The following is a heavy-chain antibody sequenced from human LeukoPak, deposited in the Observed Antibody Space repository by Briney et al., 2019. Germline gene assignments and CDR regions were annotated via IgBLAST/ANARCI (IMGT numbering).Heavy chain of an antibody. J-gene: IGHJ4*02. CDR3: AKLATVGALGSFDY. Sequence: GGSLRLSCAASGFTFSSYGMHWVRQAPGKGLEWVAFIRDDGSNKYYADSVKGRFTISRDNSKNTLYLQMNSLRAEDTAVYYCAKLATVGALGSFDYWGQGTLVTVSS. CDR1: GFTFSSYG. CDR2: IRDDGSNK. V-gene: IGHV3-30*02. D-gene: IGHD1-26*01.